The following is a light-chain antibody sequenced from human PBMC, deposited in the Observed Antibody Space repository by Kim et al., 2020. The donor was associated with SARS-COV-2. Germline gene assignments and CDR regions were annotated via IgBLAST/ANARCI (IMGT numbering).Light chain of an antibody. CDR1: QSVRRN. CDR2: GAS. CDR3: QQHDDWPYT. Sequence: EVVMTQSPATLSVSPGERATLSCRASQSVRRNIDWYQQKPGQAPRLLVYGASTRATGIPARFSGSGSGTDFVLSITSLESEDFAVYYCQQHDDWPYTFGQGTKLEI. V-gene: IGKV3-15*01. J-gene: IGKJ2*01.